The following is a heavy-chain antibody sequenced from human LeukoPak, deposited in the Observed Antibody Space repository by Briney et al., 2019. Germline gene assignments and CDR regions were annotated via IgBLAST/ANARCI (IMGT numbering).Heavy chain of an antibody. D-gene: IGHD1-26*01. J-gene: IGHJ6*03. CDR2: IIPIFGTT. V-gene: IGHV1-69*05. Sequence: ASVKVSCKASGGTFSSYAISWVRQAPGQGLEWMGGIIPIFGTTNYAQKFQGRVTITTDESTSTAYMELSSLRSEDTAVYYCARGKQEGDYYYYYYMDVWGKGTTVTVSS. CDR3: ARGKQEGDYYYYYYMDV. CDR1: GGTFSSYA.